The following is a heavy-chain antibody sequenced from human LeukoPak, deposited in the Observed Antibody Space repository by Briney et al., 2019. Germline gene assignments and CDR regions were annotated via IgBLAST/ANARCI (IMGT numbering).Heavy chain of an antibody. V-gene: IGHV1-46*01. CDR1: GYTFITYY. J-gene: IGHJ4*02. CDR3: AFGWFVDY. CDR2: INPSTGTT. D-gene: IGHD3-9*01. Sequence: ASVKVSCKASGYTFITYYMHWVRQAPGQGLEWMAIINPSTGTTNYARNFQGRVAMTRDMSTSTVYMELSSLRAEDTAVYYCAFGWFVDYWGRGTLVTVSS.